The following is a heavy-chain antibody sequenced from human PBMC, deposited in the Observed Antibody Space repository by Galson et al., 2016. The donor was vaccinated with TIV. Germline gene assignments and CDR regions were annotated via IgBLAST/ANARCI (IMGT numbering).Heavy chain of an antibody. CDR3: ARDQSMIGDYYFDL. CDR1: GFNFSDYY. J-gene: IGHJ2*01. V-gene: IGHV1-2*04. D-gene: IGHD3-16*01. Sequence: SVKVSCKASGFNFSDYYFHWVRQAPGQGLEWMGWINPTSGGTKYAQKFQAWVTLTRDTSINTAHMEMSRLKSDDTAVYFWARDQSMIGDYYFDLWGRGTLVTVSS. CDR2: INPTSGGT.